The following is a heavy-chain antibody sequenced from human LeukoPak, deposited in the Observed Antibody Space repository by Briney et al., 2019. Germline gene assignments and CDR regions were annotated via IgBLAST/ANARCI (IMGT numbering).Heavy chain of an antibody. CDR1: GGSGSSKS. V-gene: IGHV3-23*01. CDR3: AKGLTAMFMVNDY. CDR2: ISGSGGST. Sequence: HPSETLSLTCTVSGGSGSSKSWSWVRQPPGKGLEWVAAISGSGGSTYYADSVKGRFTISRDSSKNTLYLQMNSLRAEDTAVYYCAKGLTAMFMVNDYWGQGTLVTVSS. D-gene: IGHD5-18*01. J-gene: IGHJ4*02.